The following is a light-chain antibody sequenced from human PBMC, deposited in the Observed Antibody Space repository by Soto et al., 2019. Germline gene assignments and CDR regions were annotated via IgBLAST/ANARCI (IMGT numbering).Light chain of an antibody. Sequence: QSVLTQPASVSGSPGQSITISCTGTSSDVGGSNYVSWYQQHPGKAPKLMIYDVSNRPSGVSYRFSGSKSGNTASLTISGLQAEDEADYYCSSYTSSSTVVFGGVTKLTVL. CDR3: SSYTSSSTVV. J-gene: IGLJ2*01. CDR2: DVS. V-gene: IGLV2-14*03. CDR1: SSDVGGSNY.